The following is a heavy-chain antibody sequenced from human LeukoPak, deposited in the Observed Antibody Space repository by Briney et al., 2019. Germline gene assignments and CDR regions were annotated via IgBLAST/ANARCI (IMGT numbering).Heavy chain of an antibody. CDR3: ARGRAAAGTSHAFDI. V-gene: IGHV1-18*01. D-gene: IGHD6-13*01. CDR1: GYTFTSYD. J-gene: IGHJ3*02. Sequence: ASVKVSCKASGYTFTSYDINWVRQATGQGLEWMGWISAYNGNTNYAQKLQGRVTMTTDTSTSTAYMELRSLRSDDTAVYYCARGRAAAGTSHAFDIWGQGTMVTVSS. CDR2: ISAYNGNT.